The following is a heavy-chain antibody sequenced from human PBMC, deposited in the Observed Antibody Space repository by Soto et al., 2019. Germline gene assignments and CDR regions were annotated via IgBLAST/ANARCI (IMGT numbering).Heavy chain of an antibody. Sequence: GESLKISCQGSGYSFPKYYIGWVRQMPGKDLEWMAIIYPDDSDTRYSPSFQGQVTISADKSISTAYLQWSSLKASDTAMYYCVRMGFSGDDYLSYYYYGMDVWGQGTTVTVSS. CDR1: GYSFPKYY. J-gene: IGHJ6*02. CDR3: VRMGFSGDDYLSYYYYGMDV. D-gene: IGHD3-22*01. CDR2: IYPDDSDT. V-gene: IGHV5-51*01.